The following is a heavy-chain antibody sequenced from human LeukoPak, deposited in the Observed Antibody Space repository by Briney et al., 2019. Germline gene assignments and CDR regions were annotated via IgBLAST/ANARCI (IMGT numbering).Heavy chain of an antibody. CDR1: GFTFSSYW. V-gene: IGHV3-7*03. J-gene: IGHJ4*02. CDR2: IKQDGSEK. Sequence: PGGSLRLSCAASGFTFSSYWMSWVRQAPGKGLEWVANIKQDGSEKYYVDSVKGRFTISRDNAKNSLYLQMNSLRAEDTAVYYCASPRGFASSWFDYWGQGTLVTVSS. D-gene: IGHD6-13*01. CDR3: ASPRGFASSWFDY.